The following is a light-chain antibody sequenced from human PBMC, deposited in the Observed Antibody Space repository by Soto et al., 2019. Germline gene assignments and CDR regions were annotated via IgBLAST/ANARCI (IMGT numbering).Light chain of an antibody. CDR3: QTWGTAPVV. CDR1: SGHSSYA. CDR2: LNSDGSH. V-gene: IGLV4-69*01. Sequence: QPVLTQSPSASASLGASVKLTCTLSSGHSSYAIAWHQQQPEKGPRYLMKLNSDGSHTKGDGIPDRFSGSSSGAERYLTISSLQSEDEADYYCQTWGTAPVVFGGGTKLTVL. J-gene: IGLJ2*01.